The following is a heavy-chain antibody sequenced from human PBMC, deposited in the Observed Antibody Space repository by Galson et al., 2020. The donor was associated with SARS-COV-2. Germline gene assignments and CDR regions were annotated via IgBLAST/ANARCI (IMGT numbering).Heavy chain of an antibody. V-gene: IGHV4-34*01. J-gene: IGHJ4*02. CDR2: INHSVST. CDR3: ARGGLVVPAAMSLDY. Sequence: SETLSLTCAVYGGSFSGYYWSWIRQPPGKGLEWIGEINHSVSTNYNPSLKSRVTISVDTSKNQFSLKLSSVTAADTAVYYCARGGLVVPAAMSLDYWGQGTLVTVSS. D-gene: IGHD2-2*01. CDR1: GGSFSGYY.